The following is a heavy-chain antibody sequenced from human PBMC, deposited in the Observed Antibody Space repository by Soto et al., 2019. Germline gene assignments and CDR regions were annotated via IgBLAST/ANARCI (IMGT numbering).Heavy chain of an antibody. J-gene: IGHJ5*02. CDR1: GGSVSNFY. CDR2: IYSSGST. V-gene: IGHV4-4*07. D-gene: IGHD6-13*01. Sequence: SETLSLTCTVSGGSVSNFYWNWIRQSAGKGLEWIGRIYSSGSTNYNPSLRSRVTMSVDTSKNQFSLKLNSVTAADTAVYYCARSSHKESWFDPWGQGTLVTVSS. CDR3: ARSSHKESWFDP.